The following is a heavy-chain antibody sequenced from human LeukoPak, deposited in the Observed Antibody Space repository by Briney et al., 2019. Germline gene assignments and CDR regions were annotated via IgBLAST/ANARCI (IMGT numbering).Heavy chain of an antibody. Sequence: PSETLSLTCTAYGGSFSGYYWSWIRQPPGKGLEWIGEINHSGSTNYNPSLKTRVTTSVDTSKNQCSLKVSSVTSADTAVYYCARGRIQLWLLTWGQGTLVTVSS. CDR2: INHSGST. CDR1: GGSFSGYY. D-gene: IGHD5-18*01. J-gene: IGHJ5*02. CDR3: ARGRIQLWLLT. V-gene: IGHV4-34*01.